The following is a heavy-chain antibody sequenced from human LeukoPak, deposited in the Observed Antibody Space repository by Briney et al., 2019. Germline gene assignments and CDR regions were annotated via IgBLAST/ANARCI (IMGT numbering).Heavy chain of an antibody. J-gene: IGHJ4*02. D-gene: IGHD3-9*01. CDR2: IRGDASRL. Sequence: GGSLRLSCVASGFSIGPFWMTWVRQAPGKGLEWVANIRGDASRLYYVDSVKGRFTISRDNAKNSLYLQMNSLRAEDTAVYYCARSPLDYDILTGYYIFDYWGQGTLVTVSS. CDR3: ARSPLDYDILTGYYIFDY. V-gene: IGHV3-7*01. CDR1: GFSIGPFW.